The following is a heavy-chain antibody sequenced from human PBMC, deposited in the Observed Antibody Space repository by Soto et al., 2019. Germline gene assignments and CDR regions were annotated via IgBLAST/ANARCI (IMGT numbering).Heavy chain of an antibody. J-gene: IGHJ4*02. D-gene: IGHD5-12*01. CDR3: AKSPNSGYLKPHFDY. CDR1: GFTFSRYA. V-gene: IGHV3-23*01. CDR2: ISGSGGST. Sequence: PWGSLRLSCSASGFTFSRYAMSWFRQAPGKGLEWVSAISGSGGSTYYADSVKGRFTISRDNSKNTLYLQMNSLRAEDTAVYYCAKSPNSGYLKPHFDYWGQGTLVTVSS.